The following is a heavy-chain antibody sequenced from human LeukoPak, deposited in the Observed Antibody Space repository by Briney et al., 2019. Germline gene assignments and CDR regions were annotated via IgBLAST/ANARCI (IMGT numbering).Heavy chain of an antibody. D-gene: IGHD3-10*01. CDR3: AREWFPPLGYYYMDV. V-gene: IGHV4-34*01. J-gene: IGHJ6*03. CDR2: INHSGST. Sequence: SETLPLTCAVYGGSFSGYYWSWIRQPPGKGLEWIGEINHSGSTNYNPSLKSRVTISVDTSKNQFSLKLSSVTAADTAVYYCAREWFPPLGYYYMDVWGKGTTVTVSS. CDR1: GGSFSGYY.